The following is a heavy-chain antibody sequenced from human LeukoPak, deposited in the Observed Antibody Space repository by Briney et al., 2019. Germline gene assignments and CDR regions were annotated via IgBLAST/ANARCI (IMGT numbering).Heavy chain of an antibody. V-gene: IGHV4-31*03. CDR1: GGSISSGGYY. CDR3: ARDESAAAGLPTQTDWFDP. CDR2: IYYSGST. D-gene: IGHD6-13*01. J-gene: IGHJ5*02. Sequence: SETLSLTCTVSGGSISSGGYYWSWIRQHPGKGLEWTGYIYYSGSTYYNPSLKSRVTMSVDTSKNQFSLKLSSVTAADTAVYYCARDESAAAGLPTQTDWFDPWGQGTLVTVSS.